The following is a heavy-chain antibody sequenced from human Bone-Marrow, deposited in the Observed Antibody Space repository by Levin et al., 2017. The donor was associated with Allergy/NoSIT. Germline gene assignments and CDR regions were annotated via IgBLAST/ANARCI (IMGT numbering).Heavy chain of an antibody. CDR3: ARSLYGSGSTYYYYYGMDV. CDR2: IKQDGSEK. Sequence: PGGSLRLSCAASGFTFSSYWMSWVRQAPGKGLEWVANIKQDGSEKYYVDSVKGRFTISRDNAKNSLYLQMNSLRAEDTAVYYCARSLYGSGSTYYYYYGMDVWGQGTTVTVSS. D-gene: IGHD3-10*01. V-gene: IGHV3-7*01. CDR1: GFTFSSYW. J-gene: IGHJ6*02.